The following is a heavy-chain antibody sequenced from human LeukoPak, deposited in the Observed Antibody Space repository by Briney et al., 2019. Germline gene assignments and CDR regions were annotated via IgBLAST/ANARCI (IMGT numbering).Heavy chain of an antibody. V-gene: IGHV3-74*01. CDR2: INRDGSST. Sequence: QPGGSLRLSFAASGFTFSRYWMHWVRQAPGKGLVWVSRINRDGSSTGYADSVKGRFTISRDNAKNTLYLQMNSLRAEDTAVYYCAGEAFFGSRWYTFDYWGQGTLVTVSS. D-gene: IGHD6-13*01. CDR3: AGEAFFGSRWYTFDY. CDR1: GFTFSRYW. J-gene: IGHJ4*02.